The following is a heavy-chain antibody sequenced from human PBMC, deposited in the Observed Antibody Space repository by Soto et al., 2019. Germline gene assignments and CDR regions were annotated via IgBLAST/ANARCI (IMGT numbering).Heavy chain of an antibody. CDR3: TKQKGESRTYNVMDV. V-gene: IGHV6-1*01. Sequence: PSQTLSLTCAISGGSVSSNSAAWNWIRQSPSRGLEWLGRAYYRSQWYYDSAVSVRSRITVIPDTSKNQFSLQLNSVTPEDTAVYYCTKQKGESRTYNVMDVWGQGTTVTVSS. CDR2: AYYRSQWYY. CDR1: GGSVSSNSAA. D-gene: IGHD2-2*02. J-gene: IGHJ6*02.